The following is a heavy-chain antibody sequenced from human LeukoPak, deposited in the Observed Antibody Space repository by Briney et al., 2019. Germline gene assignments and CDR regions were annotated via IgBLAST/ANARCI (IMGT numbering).Heavy chain of an antibody. CDR1: GGSISSSSYC. D-gene: IGHD1-26*01. CDR3: ARPTVGATRGLDY. Sequence: SETLSLTCSVSGGSISSSSYCWGWIRQPPGKGLEWFGSIYYSGTTYYNPSLKSRITISVDTSKNQFSLKLSSVTAADTAIYYCARPTVGATRGLDYWGQGILVTVSS. CDR2: IYYSGTT. V-gene: IGHV4-39*01. J-gene: IGHJ4*02.